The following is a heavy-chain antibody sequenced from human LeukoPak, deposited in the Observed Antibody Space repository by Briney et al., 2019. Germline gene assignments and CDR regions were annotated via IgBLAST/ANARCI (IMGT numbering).Heavy chain of an antibody. Sequence: SETLSLTCTVSGYSISSGYYWGWIRQPPGKGLEWIGSIYHSESADYNPSLKSRVTISVDTTRNQFSLKLRSVTAADTAVYYWAKGGSGWYPGFDYWGQGILVTVSS. D-gene: IGHD6-19*01. J-gene: IGHJ4*02. CDR2: IYHSESA. CDR3: AKGGSGWYPGFDY. CDR1: GYSISSGYY. V-gene: IGHV4-38-2*02.